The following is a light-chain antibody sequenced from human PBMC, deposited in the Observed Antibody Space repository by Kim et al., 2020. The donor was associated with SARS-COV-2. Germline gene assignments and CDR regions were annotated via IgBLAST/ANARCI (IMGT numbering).Light chain of an antibody. CDR1: SLRSYY. J-gene: IGLJ2*01. CDR3: NSRDSNDNVL. CDR2: GKN. V-gene: IGLV3-19*01. Sequence: VAFGQSVRITCQGDSLRSYYATWYQPTPGQAPILIIYGKNNRPSGIPDRFSGSSSGNTASLTITGTQAGDEADYYCNSRDSNDNVLFGGRTQLTVL.